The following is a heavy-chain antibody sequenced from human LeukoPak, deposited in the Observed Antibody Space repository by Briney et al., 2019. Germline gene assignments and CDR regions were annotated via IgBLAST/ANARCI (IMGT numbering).Heavy chain of an antibody. V-gene: IGHV3-48*02. CDR1: GFSFTDYP. CDR2: IRTTAEGAKYA. Sequence: GGSLRLSCATSGFSFTDYPMNWVRQAPGKGLEWISNIRTTAEGAKYAYYADSVKGRVTISRDDGKNTLHLHMNSLRDDDTAVYYCATDQRYAFDYWGQGILVTVSS. J-gene: IGHJ4*02. D-gene: IGHD3-9*01. CDR3: ATDQRYAFDY.